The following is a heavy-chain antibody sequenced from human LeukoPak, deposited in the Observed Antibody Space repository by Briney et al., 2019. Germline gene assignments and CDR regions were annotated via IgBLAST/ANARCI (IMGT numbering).Heavy chain of an antibody. CDR3: ARARTSPGFPFDY. Sequence: GGALRLSWAGSGFTVSNFFMAWGRQGPGEGLEGVSIVYSGCATYYSDSVSGRLSLSRGTSTNTLHLPLDGLLVGDTAVYYCARARTSPGFPFDYWGQGTLVTVSS. V-gene: IGHV3-53*01. CDR1: GFTVSNFF. J-gene: IGHJ4*02. CDR2: VYSGCAT. D-gene: IGHD1-7*01.